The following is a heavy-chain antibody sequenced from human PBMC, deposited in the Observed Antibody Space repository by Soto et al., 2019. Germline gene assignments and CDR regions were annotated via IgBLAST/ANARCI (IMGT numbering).Heavy chain of an antibody. CDR1: GGSLSSSAYS. J-gene: IGHJ3*02. Sequence: SETLSLTCAVSGGSLSSSAYSWSWIRQPPGKGLEWIVFIYQSGSTYYNPSLKSRVTMSLDRPKNQFSLKLSSVTAADTAVYYCARELLFYDSDGFSWDDAFDIWGQGTMVTVSS. D-gene: IGHD3-22*01. V-gene: IGHV4-30-2*01. CDR3: ARELLFYDSDGFSWDDAFDI. CDR2: IYQSGST.